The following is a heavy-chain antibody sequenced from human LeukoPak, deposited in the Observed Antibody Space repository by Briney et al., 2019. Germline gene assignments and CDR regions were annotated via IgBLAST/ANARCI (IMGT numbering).Heavy chain of an antibody. D-gene: IGHD4-23*01. J-gene: IGHJ2*01. CDR2: INHSGTT. CDR1: GGSFSAYY. Sequence: SETLSLTCAVYGGSFSAYYWSWIRQSPGEGLEWIGEINHSGTTNYNPSLKSRVTISIDTSKNQFSLKLSSVTAADTAMYYCVRATTVVRRFFGLWGRGTQIIVSS. CDR3: VRATTVVRRFFGL. V-gene: IGHV4-34*01.